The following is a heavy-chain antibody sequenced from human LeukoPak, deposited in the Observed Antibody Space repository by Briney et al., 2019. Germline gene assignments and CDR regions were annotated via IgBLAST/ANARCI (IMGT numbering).Heavy chain of an antibody. J-gene: IGHJ3*02. CDR2: INHSGST. Sequence: SETLSLTCAVYGGSFSGYYWSWIRQPPGKGLEWIGEINHSGSTNYNPSLKSRVTISVDTSKNQFSLKLSSMTAADTAVYYCARVRRITIFGVTRGDAFDIWGQGTMVTVSS. V-gene: IGHV4-34*01. CDR3: ARVRRITIFGVTRGDAFDI. CDR1: GGSFSGYY. D-gene: IGHD3-3*01.